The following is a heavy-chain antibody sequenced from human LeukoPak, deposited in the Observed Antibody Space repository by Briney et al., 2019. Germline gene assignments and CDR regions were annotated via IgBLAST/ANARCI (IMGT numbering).Heavy chain of an antibody. V-gene: IGHV1-8*01. CDR3: ARSLLAASPLPIYYYYGMDV. CDR2: MNPNSGNT. D-gene: IGHD2-2*01. Sequence: ASVKVSCKASGYTFTSYDINWVRQATGQGLEWMGWMNPNSGNTGYAQKFQGRVTMTRNTSISTAYMELGSLRSEDTAVYYCARSLLAASPLPIYYYYGMDVWGQGTTVTVSS. CDR1: GYTFTSYD. J-gene: IGHJ6*02.